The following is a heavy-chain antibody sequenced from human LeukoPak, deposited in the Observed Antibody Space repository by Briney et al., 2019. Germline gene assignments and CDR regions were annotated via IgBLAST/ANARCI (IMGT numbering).Heavy chain of an antibody. CDR3: ARDPTAAGADY. CDR2: MNPNSGNT. CDR1: GYTFTSYD. V-gene: IGHV1-8*03. Sequence: ASVKVSCKASGYTFTSYDINWVRQATGQGLEWMGWMNPNSGNTGYAQKFQGRVTITRNTSISTAYMELSSLRAEDTALYYCARDPTAAGADYWGQGTLVTVSS. D-gene: IGHD6-13*01. J-gene: IGHJ4*02.